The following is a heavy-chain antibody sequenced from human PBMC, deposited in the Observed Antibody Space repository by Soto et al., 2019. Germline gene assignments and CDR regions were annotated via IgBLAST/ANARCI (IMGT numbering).Heavy chain of an antibody. CDR1: GGFFSGLY. D-gene: IGHD6-13*01. Sequence: SETLSLTCAVYGGFFSGLYWRWGRQAPGEGREWIGEMKHRGSNNNNPCLKSRDTISVDTSKNQFSLKLSSVTAADTAVYYCARKGDSSSWYGYFYYYGMDVWGQGTTVTVSS. J-gene: IGHJ6*02. CDR2: MKHRGSN. CDR3: ARKGDSSSWYGYFYYYGMDV. V-gene: IGHV4-34*04.